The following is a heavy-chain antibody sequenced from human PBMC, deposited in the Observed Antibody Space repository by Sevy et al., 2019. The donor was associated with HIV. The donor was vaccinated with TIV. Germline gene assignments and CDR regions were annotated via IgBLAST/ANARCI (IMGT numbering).Heavy chain of an antibody. D-gene: IGHD6-13*01. V-gene: IGHV3-23*01. Sequence: GGSLRLSCAASGFTFSSYAMSWVRQAPGKGLEWVSAISGGGGSTYYADSVKGRFTISRDNSKNTLYLQMNSLRAEDTAVYYCAKDQMAAAGIWLQTPPYDYWGQGTLVTVSS. CDR1: GFTFSSYA. J-gene: IGHJ4*02. CDR3: AKDQMAAAGIWLQTPPYDY. CDR2: ISGGGGST.